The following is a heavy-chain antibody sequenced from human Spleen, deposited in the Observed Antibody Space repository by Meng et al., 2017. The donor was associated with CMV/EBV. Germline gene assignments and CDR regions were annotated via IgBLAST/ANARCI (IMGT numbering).Heavy chain of an antibody. CDR1: GFTFSNYN. D-gene: IGHD3-16*01. CDR3: ARDSFTVGGYNWFDP. J-gene: IGHJ5*02. CDR2: ISNKGDYI. Sequence: GESLKISCEASGFTFSNYNMNWVRQAPGKGLEWVSSISNKGDYIHYADSLKSRVSISRDNAKNSLYLQMSSLRVEDTAVYYCARDSFTVGGYNWFDPWGQGTLVTVSS. V-gene: IGHV3-21*01.